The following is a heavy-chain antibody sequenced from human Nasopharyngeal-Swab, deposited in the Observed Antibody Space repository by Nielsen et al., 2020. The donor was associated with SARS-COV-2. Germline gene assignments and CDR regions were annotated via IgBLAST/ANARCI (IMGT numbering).Heavy chain of an antibody. CDR2: ISSSGSTI. J-gene: IGHJ4*02. CDR1: GFTFSDYY. Sequence: GESLKISCAASGFTFSDYYMSWIRQAPGKGLEWVSYISSSGSTIYYADSVKGRSTISRDNAKNSLYLQMNSLRAEDTAVYYCARNLAAAHQYYFDYWGQGTLVTVSS. D-gene: IGHD6-13*01. CDR3: ARNLAAAHQYYFDY. V-gene: IGHV3-11*04.